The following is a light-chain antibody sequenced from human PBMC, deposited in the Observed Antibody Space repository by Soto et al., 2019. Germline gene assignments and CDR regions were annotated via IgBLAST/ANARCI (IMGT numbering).Light chain of an antibody. CDR3: QHYSGDRAT. CDR2: EVS. Sequence: DILLTQSPSTLSASVGDRVTISCRASQSINKWLAWYQHKPGKASNLLIYEVSTLHSGVPSRFSGSGSGTEFTLTISSLRPDDFATYYCQHYSGDRATFGRGTKVDIK. J-gene: IGKJ1*01. CDR1: QSINKW. V-gene: IGKV1-5*03.